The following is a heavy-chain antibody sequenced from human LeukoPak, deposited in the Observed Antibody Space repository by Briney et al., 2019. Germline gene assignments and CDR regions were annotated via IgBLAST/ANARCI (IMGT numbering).Heavy chain of an antibody. CDR2: MNPNSGNT. V-gene: IGHV1-8*01. CDR3: ARGRLSRQVPAAKRHYYYYYMDV. D-gene: IGHD2-2*01. J-gene: IGHJ6*03. Sequence: ASVKVSCKASGYTFTSYDINWARQATGQGLEWMGWMNPNSGNTGYAQKFQGRVTMTRNTSISTAYMELSSLRSEDTAVYYCARGRLSRQVPAAKRHYYYYYMDVWGKGTTVTISS. CDR1: GYTFTSYD.